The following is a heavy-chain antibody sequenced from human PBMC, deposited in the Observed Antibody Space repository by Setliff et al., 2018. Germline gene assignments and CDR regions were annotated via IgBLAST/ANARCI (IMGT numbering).Heavy chain of an antibody. J-gene: IGHJ4*02. D-gene: IGHD5-18*01. CDR2: ISSSSSTI. V-gene: IGHV3-48*04. Sequence: PGGSLRLSCAASGFTFSSYSMNWVRQAPGKGLEWVSYISSSSSTIYYADSVKGRLTISRDNAKNSLYLQMNSLRAEDTAVYSCARARGYSYGPFDYWGQGTLVTVSS. CDR3: ARARGYSYGPFDY. CDR1: GFTFSSYS.